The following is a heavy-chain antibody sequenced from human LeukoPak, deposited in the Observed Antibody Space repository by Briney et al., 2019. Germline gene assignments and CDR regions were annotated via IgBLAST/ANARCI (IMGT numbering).Heavy chain of an antibody. V-gene: IGHV3-48*02. J-gene: IGHJ4*02. CDR2: ISRSSST. CDR1: GFTFSSYS. CDR3: ARGFEIFDY. Sequence: GGSLRLPCAASGFTFSSYSLNWVRQAPGKGLEWVSYISRSSSTIYADSVKGRFTISRDNANNSLYLQMNSLRDDDTAVYYCARGFEIFDYWGQGTLVTVSS. D-gene: IGHD3-9*01.